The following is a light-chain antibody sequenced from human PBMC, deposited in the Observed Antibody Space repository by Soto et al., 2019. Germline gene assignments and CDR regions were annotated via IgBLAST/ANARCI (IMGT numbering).Light chain of an antibody. V-gene: IGKV3-20*01. CDR2: GAS. Sequence: IVLTQSPGTLSLSPGQRATLSCRASECISRDYLAWYQQRLGQAPRLLIYGASSGATGIPDRFSGSGSGTDFTLTISRLEPEDFAIYYCQQYGGVPYTFGQGTKLEIK. J-gene: IGKJ2*01. CDR3: QQYGGVPYT. CDR1: ECISRDY.